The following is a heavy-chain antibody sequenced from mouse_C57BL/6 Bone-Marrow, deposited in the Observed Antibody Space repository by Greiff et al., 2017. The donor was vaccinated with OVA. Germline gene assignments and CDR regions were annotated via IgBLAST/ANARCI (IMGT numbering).Heavy chain of an antibody. D-gene: IGHD2-4*01. J-gene: IGHJ3*01. CDR1: GYTFTDYN. CDR3: ARRKNDYDVWFAY. Sequence: VQLQQSGPELVKPGASVKMSCKASGYTFTDYNMHWVKQSHGKSLEWIGYINPNNGGTSYNQKFKGKATLTVNKSSSTAYMELRSLTSEDSAVYYCARRKNDYDVWFAYWGKGTLVTVSA. CDR2: INPNNGGT. V-gene: IGHV1-22*01.